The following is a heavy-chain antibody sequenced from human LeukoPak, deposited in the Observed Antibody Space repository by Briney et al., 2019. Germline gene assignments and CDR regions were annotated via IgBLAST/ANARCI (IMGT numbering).Heavy chain of an antibody. V-gene: IGHV4-30-4*01. CDR1: GGSISSGDYY. J-gene: IGHJ3*02. CDR3: ARDPTPYYYDSSGYGAFDI. D-gene: IGHD3-22*01. Sequence: PSETLSLTCTVSGGSISSGDYYWSWIRQPPGKGLEWIGYIYYSGSTYYNPSLKSRVTISVDTSKNQFSLKLSSVTAADTAVYYCARDPTPYYYDSSGYGAFDIWGQGTMVTVSS. CDR2: IYYSGST.